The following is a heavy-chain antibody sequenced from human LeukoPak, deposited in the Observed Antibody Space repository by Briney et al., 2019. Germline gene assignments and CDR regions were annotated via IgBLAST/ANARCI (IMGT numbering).Heavy chain of an antibody. V-gene: IGHV1-18*01. CDR3: ARSRGICTNGVCYVAGNWFDP. J-gene: IGHJ5*02. Sequence: GASVKVSCKASGYTFTSYGISWLRQAPGQGLEWMGWISAYNGNTNYAQKLQGRVTMTTDTSTSTAYMELRSLRSDDTAVYYCARSRGICTNGVCYVAGNWFDPWGQGTLVTVSS. CDR2: ISAYNGNT. CDR1: GYTFTSYG. D-gene: IGHD2-8*01.